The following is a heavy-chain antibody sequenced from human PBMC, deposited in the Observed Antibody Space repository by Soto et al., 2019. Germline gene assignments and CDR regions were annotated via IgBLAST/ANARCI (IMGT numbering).Heavy chain of an antibody. CDR1: GGSISRDY. V-gene: IGHV4-59*01. CDR3: ARDSHYGSGFYAMDV. Sequence: PSATLSLTCTVSGGSISRDYWTWSRQPPGKGLEWIGYIYYGGSTNYNPSLKSRVTISVDTSKNQFSLKVSSVTAADTAVYYCARDSHYGSGFYAMDVWGQGTTVTVS. D-gene: IGHD3-10*01. J-gene: IGHJ6*02. CDR2: IYYGGST.